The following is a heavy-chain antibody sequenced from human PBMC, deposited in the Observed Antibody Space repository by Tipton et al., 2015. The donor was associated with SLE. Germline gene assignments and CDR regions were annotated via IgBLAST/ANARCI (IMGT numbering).Heavy chain of an antibody. D-gene: IGHD3-3*01. Sequence: TLSLTCTVSGGSISSHYWGWIRQPPGKGLEWIGYIYYSGSTNYNPSLKSRVTISVDTSKNQFSLKLSSVTAADTAVYYCARAPTIFGVVRGDGAFDIWGQGTMVTVSS. CDR3: ARAPTIFGVVRGDGAFDI. CDR1: GGSISSHY. CDR2: IYYSGST. V-gene: IGHV4-59*11. J-gene: IGHJ3*02.